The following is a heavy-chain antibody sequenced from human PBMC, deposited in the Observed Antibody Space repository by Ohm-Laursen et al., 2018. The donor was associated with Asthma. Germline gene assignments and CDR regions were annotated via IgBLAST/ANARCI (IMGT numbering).Heavy chain of an antibody. V-gene: IGHV1-18*01. D-gene: IGHD4-17*01. CDR2: IGAYNGDT. CDR1: GYTFSSYA. CDR3: TREIGYGDDTFDY. Sequence: ASVKASCKSSGYTFSSYAISWVRQAPGQGLEWMGWIGAYNGDTIYAQRLQGKITLTTDTFTSTAYMELRSLRSDDTAVYYCTREIGYGDDTFDYWGQGTLVTVSS. J-gene: IGHJ4*02.